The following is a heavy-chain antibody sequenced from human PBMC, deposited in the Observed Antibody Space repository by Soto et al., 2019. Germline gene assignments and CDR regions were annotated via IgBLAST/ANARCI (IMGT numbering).Heavy chain of an antibody. V-gene: IGHV6-1*01. J-gene: IGHJ5*02. CDR3: ARDFAGEGGKIAAHYNWFDP. CDR1: GDSVSSNSAA. D-gene: IGHD6-13*01. Sequence: SQTLSLTCAISGDSVSSNSAAWNWIRQSPSRGLEWLGRTYYRSKWYNDYAVSVKSRITINPDTSKNQFSLQLNSVTPEDTAVYYCARDFAGEGGKIAAHYNWFDPWGQGTLVTVSS. CDR2: TYYRSKWYN.